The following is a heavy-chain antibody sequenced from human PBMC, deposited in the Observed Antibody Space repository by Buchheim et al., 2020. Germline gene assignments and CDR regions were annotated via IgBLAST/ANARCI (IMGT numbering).Heavy chain of an antibody. D-gene: IGHD6-19*01. CDR3: AKCGQRWLTYYSDY. V-gene: IGHV3-30*02. CDR2: IRYDGSNK. CDR1: GFTFSSYG. Sequence: QVQLVESGGGVVQPGRSLRLSCAVSGFTFSSYGMHWVRQAPGKGLEWVAYIRYDGSNKYHADSVKGRFTISRDNSKNTLYLQMNSLRAEDTAVYYCAKCGQRWLTYYSDYWGQGTL. J-gene: IGHJ4*02.